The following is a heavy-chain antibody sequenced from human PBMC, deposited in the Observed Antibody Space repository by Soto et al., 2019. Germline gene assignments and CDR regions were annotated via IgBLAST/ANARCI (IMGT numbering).Heavy chain of an antibody. Sequence: QITLKESGPTLVKPTQTLTLTCTFSGFSLPTDRVGVGWIRQPPGKALEWLAVIYWDDTKTYRPSLKSRLTSTTDTSKNQVALTMTDMDPVDTATYYCAHAYGGRSRYWGQGTLVTVSS. CDR2: IYWDDTK. CDR3: AHAYGGRSRY. V-gene: IGHV2-5*02. D-gene: IGHD1-26*01. CDR1: GFSLPTDRVG. J-gene: IGHJ4*02.